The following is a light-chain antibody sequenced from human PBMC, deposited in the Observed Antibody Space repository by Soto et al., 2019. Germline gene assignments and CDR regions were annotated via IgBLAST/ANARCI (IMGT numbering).Light chain of an antibody. CDR2: GAS. Sequence: EIVMTQSPATLSVSPGERATLSCRASQSVSSNLAWYQQKPGQAPRLIIYGASSRATGIAARFSGSGSGTEFTLTISSLQSEDFAVYYCQQYNKWPPRYTFGQGTKLEIK. CDR3: QQYNKWPPRYT. CDR1: QSVSSN. J-gene: IGKJ2*01. V-gene: IGKV3-15*01.